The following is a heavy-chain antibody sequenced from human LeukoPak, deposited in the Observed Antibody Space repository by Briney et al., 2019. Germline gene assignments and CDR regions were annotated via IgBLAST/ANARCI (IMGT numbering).Heavy chain of an antibody. V-gene: IGHV3-9*01. CDR2: ISWNSGSI. Sequence: GGSLRLSCAASGFTFDDYTMHWVRHAPRKGLEWVSGISWNSGSIGYADSVKGRFTISRDNAKNSLYLQMNSLRAEDTALYYCAKGNYGDYRTFDYWGQGTLVTVSS. D-gene: IGHD4-17*01. CDR1: GFTFDDYT. J-gene: IGHJ4*02. CDR3: AKGNYGDYRTFDY.